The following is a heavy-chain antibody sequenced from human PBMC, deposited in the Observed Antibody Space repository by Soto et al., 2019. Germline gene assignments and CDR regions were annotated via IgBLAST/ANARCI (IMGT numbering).Heavy chain of an antibody. D-gene: IGHD6-6*01. J-gene: IGHJ6*01. V-gene: IGHV1-3*01. CDR3: ARVRLSLSCYYYNGMDV. CDR1: GYTFTSYA. Sequence: QVQLVQSGAEVKKPGASVKVSCKASGYTFTSYAMHWVRQAPGQRLEWMGWINDGNGNTKYSQKFQGRFTITRDTSACTAYMELSSLRYEDTAVYYCARVRLSLSCYYYNGMDVGGQGTTVTVSS. CDR2: INDGNGNT.